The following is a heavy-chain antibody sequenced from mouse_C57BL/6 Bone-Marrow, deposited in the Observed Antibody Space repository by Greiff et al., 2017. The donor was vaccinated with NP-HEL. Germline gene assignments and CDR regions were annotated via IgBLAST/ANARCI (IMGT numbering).Heavy chain of an antibody. CDR2: LHPNSGST. CDR1: GYTFTSSW. V-gene: IGHV1-64*01. D-gene: IGHD1-1*01. Sequence: QVQLQQPGAELVKPGASVKLSCKASGYTFTSSWMHWVKQRPGQGLEWIGMLHPNSGSTNYNAKFKSTATLTEDKSSSTAYMQLSSLTSEDSAVYYCARDEYYGSLWYFDVWGTGTTVTVSS. CDR3: ARDEYYGSLWYFDV. J-gene: IGHJ1*03.